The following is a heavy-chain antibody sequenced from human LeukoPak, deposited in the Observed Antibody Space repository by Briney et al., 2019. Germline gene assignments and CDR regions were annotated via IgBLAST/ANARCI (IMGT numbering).Heavy chain of an antibody. V-gene: IGHV4-30-2*01. J-gene: IGHJ5*02. Sequence: SETLSLTCTVSGGSISSGGYYWSWIRQPPGKGLEWIGYIYHSGSTYYNPSLKSRVTISVDRSKNQFSLKLSSVTAADTAVYYCARVPTTYWFDPWGQGTLVTVSS. CDR1: GGSISSGGYY. D-gene: IGHD1-1*01. CDR2: IYHSGST. CDR3: ARVPTTYWFDP.